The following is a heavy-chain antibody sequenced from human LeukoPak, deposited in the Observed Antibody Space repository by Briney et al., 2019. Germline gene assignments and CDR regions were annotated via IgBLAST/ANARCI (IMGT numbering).Heavy chain of an antibody. CDR2: ISGSGGST. V-gene: IGHV3-23*01. CDR3: ASPNYYDSSGYYYSFGY. CDR1: GFTFSSYA. Sequence: PGGSLRLSCAASGFTFSSYAMSWVRRAPGKGLEWVSAISGSGGSTYYADSVKGRFTISRDNSKNTLYLQMNSLRAEDTAVYYCASPNYYDSSGYYYSFGYWGQGTLVTVPS. D-gene: IGHD3-22*01. J-gene: IGHJ4*02.